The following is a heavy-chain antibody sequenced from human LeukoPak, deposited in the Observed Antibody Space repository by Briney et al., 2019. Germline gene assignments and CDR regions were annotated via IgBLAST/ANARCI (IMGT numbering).Heavy chain of an antibody. J-gene: IGHJ1*01. Sequence: GGSLRLSCAGSGFIVSSSYTSWVRQAPGKGLEWVSAIYSSGSTDYADSVRGRFTIARDTSKNMVYLHMNSLTAEDTAIYYCARRAGAAPGEFFLHWGQGTLVTVSS. CDR2: IYSSGST. CDR3: ARRAGAAPGEFFLH. V-gene: IGHV3-53*01. D-gene: IGHD6-19*01. CDR1: GFIVSSSY.